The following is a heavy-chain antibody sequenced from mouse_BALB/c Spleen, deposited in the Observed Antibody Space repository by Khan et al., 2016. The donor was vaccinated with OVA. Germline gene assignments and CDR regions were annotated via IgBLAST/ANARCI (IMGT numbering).Heavy chain of an antibody. CDR1: GYTFTSYY. J-gene: IGHJ3*01. V-gene: IGHV1S81*02. D-gene: IGHD1-1*02. CDR3: TRSGWAAFAY. Sequence: VQLQQPGAELVKPGASVKLSCKASGYTFTSYYMYWVKQRPGQGLEWIGGINPNNGVTDFNEKFKSKATLTVDKSSSTAYMQLSSLTSADSAVYYCTRSGWAAFAYWGQGTLVTVSA. CDR2: INPNNGVT.